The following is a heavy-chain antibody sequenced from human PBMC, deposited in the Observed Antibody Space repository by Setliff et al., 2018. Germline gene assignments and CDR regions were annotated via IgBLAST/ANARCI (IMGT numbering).Heavy chain of an antibody. CDR3: AREGVDTRSSTDYRYYMDV. CDR2: TIPMFGTT. Sequence: AASVKVSCKATGGTFRNYGISWVRQAPGQGLEWMGGTIPMFGTTNYAQKFQGRVTVITDESTSTAYMELSSLKSEDTAMYYCAREGVDTRSSTDYRYYMDVWGKGTTVTVSS. D-gene: IGHD2-15*01. CDR1: GGTFRNYG. V-gene: IGHV1-69*05. J-gene: IGHJ6*03.